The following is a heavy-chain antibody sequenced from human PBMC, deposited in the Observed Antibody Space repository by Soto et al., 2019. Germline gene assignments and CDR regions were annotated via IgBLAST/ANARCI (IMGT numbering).Heavy chain of an antibody. CDR3: ARQDYNYAYFDF. D-gene: IGHD5-18*01. CDR1: GYSFTNYW. Sequence: PGESLKISCKGSGYSFTNYWIGWVRQMPGKGLEWMGIIYPGDSDTRCSPSFQGQVIISVDQSISTAYLQWSSLQASDTAMYYCARQDYNYAYFDFWGQGTLVTVSS. CDR2: IYPGDSDT. V-gene: IGHV5-51*01. J-gene: IGHJ4*02.